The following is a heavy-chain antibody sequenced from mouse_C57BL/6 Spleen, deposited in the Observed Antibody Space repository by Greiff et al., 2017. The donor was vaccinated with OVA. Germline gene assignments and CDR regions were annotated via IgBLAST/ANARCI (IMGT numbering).Heavy chain of an antibody. V-gene: IGHV1-54*01. Sequence: QVQLQQSGAELVRPGTSVKVSCKASGYAFTNYLIEWVKQRPGQGLEWIGVINPGSGGTNYNEKFKGKATLTADKSSSTAYMQLSSLTSEDSAVYFCAREGIYSNGEYFDVWGTGTTVTVSS. CDR2: INPGSGGT. D-gene: IGHD2-5*01. J-gene: IGHJ1*03. CDR1: GYAFTNYL. CDR3: AREGIYSNGEYFDV.